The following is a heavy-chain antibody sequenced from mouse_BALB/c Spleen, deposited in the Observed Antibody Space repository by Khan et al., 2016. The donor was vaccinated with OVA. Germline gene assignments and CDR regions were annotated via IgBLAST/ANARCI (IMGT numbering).Heavy chain of an antibody. J-gene: IGHJ1*01. V-gene: IGHV3-5*02. CDR3: ARDYGSLYWFFDV. D-gene: IGHD1-1*01. CDR1: GISITSGNYR. CDR2: IYYSGTF. Sequence: EVQLQESGPGLVKPSQTVSLTCTVTGISITSGNYRWSWIRQFPGNKLEWIGNIYYSGTFTYNPSLTSRTTITRDTSKNQFFLEMNYLTAEDTATYYCARDYGSLYWFFDVWGAGTTVTVSS.